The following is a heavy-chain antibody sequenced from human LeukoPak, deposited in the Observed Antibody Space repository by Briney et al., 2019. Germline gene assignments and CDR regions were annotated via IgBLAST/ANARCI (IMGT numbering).Heavy chain of an antibody. CDR2: INPNSGGT. V-gene: IGHV1-2*06. D-gene: IGHD3-22*01. CDR3: ARDPPRSGYYPASGGY. J-gene: IGHJ4*02. Sequence: ASVKVSCKASGYTFTGYYMHWVRQAPGQGLEWMGRINPNSGGTNYAQKFQGRVTMTRDTSISTAYMELSRLRSDDTAVYSCARDPPRSGYYPASGGYWGQGTLVTVSS. CDR1: GYTFTGYY.